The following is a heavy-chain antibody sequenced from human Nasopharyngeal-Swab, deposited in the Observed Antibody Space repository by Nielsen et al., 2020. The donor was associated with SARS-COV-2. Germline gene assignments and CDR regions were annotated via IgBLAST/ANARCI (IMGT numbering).Heavy chain of an antibody. CDR3: ARDVGPVEMATMKD. CDR1: GFTFSSYG. V-gene: IGHV3-30*03. D-gene: IGHD5-24*01. J-gene: IGHJ4*02. Sequence: GESLKISCAASGFTFSSYGMHWVHQAPGKGLEWVAVISYDGSNKYYADSVKGRFTISRDNSKNTLYLQMNSLRAEDTAVYYCARDVGPVEMATMKDWGQGTLVTVSS. CDR2: ISYDGSNK.